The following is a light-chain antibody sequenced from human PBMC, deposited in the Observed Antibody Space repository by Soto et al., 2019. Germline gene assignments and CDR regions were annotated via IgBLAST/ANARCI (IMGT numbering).Light chain of an antibody. CDR2: GAS. J-gene: IGKJ5*01. CDR1: QSVSSTY. V-gene: IGKV3-20*01. Sequence: EIVLTQSPGTLSLSPGDGATLSCRASQSVSSTYLAWYQQKSGQAPRLLIYGASSRATGIPDRFSGSGSGTDFTLTISRLEPEDFAVYYCQQYGGSMTFGQGTRLEIE. CDR3: QQYGGSMT.